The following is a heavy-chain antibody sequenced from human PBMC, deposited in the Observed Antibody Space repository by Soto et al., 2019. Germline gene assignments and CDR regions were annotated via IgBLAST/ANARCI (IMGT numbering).Heavy chain of an antibody. CDR2: IWYDGSNK. Sequence: GGSLRLSCAASGFTFSSYGMHWVRQAPGKGLEWVAVIWYDGSNKYYADSVKGRFTISRDNSKNTLYLQMNSLRAEDTAVYYCAKDGSGSYLPYYYYYYMDVWGKGTTVTVSS. J-gene: IGHJ6*03. D-gene: IGHD3-10*01. CDR3: AKDGSGSYLPYYYYYYMDV. CDR1: GFTFSSYG. V-gene: IGHV3-33*06.